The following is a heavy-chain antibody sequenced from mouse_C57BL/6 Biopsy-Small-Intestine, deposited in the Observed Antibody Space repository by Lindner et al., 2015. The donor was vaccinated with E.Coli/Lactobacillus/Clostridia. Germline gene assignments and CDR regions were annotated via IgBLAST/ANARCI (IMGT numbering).Heavy chain of an antibody. CDR2: IIPIFGIA. V-gene: IGHV1-4*01. Sequence: SVKVSCKASGGTFSSYTISWVRQAPGQGLEWMGRIIPIFGIANYAQKFQGRVTITADKSTSTAYMELSSPRSEDTAVYYCASDTTSSGYYYYGMDVWGQGTTVTVSS. CDR1: GGTFSSYT. CDR3: ASDTTSSGYYYYGMDV. D-gene: IGHD1-1*01. J-gene: IGHJ1*01.